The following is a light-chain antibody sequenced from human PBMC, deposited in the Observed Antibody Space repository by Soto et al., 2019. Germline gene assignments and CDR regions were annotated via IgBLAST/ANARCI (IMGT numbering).Light chain of an antibody. J-gene: IGKJ4*01. CDR2: AAS. Sequence: EILLTQSPGPPSLSPGESATLSCRASQSVGRNYLAWSQHKPDQAPRLLIYAASNRATGVPDRFSGSGSGTDFTLSITRLEPEDFAVYYCHEYADSPLTFGGGNKVEIK. V-gene: IGKV3-20*01. CDR3: HEYADSPLT. CDR1: QSVGRNY.